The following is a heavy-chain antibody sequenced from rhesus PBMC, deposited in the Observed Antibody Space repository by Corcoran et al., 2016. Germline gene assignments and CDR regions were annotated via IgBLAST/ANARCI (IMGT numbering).Heavy chain of an antibody. Sequence: EVQLVESGGGLVQPGGSLRLSCAASGFTFSRYGMSWVRQAPGKGLEWVSYSSKSGCSTYYADSVKGRFTIARDNSKHTLSLQMNSVRAEDTAVHYCAKVAGWQWADYWGQGVLVTVSS. CDR1: GFTFSRYG. CDR3: AKVAGWQWADY. V-gene: IGHV3S5*01. J-gene: IGHJ4*01. D-gene: IGHD5-24*01. CDR2: SSKSGCST.